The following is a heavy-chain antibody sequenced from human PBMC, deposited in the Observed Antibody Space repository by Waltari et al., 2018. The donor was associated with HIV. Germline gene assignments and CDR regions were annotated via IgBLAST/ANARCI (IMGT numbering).Heavy chain of an antibody. CDR1: GGSSRDYY. V-gene: IGHV4-34*01. J-gene: IGHJ4*02. CDR2: INHSGST. D-gene: IGHD3-10*01. Sequence: QVQLQQWGAGLLKPSETLSLTCAVYGGSSRDYYWSWIRQPPGKGLEWIGEINHSGSTNYNPSLNSRVTISVDTSKNQFSLKLSSVTAADAAVYYCARGGNYYRSGSYYKLDYWGQGTLVTVSS. CDR3: ARGGNYYRSGSYYKLDY.